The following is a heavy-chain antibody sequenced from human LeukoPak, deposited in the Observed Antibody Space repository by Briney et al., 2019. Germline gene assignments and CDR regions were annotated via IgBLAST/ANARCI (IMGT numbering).Heavy chain of an antibody. D-gene: IGHD6-19*01. CDR2: ISYDGSNK. CDR3: AKDMYSSGWYGFDY. V-gene: IGHV3-30*19. CDR1: AFTFSNYG. Sequence: PGGSLRLSCAASAFTFSNYGMHWVRQAPGKGLEWVAVISYDGSNKYYADSVKGRFTISRDNAKNSLYLQMNSLRAEDMALYYCAKDMYSSGWYGFDYWGQGTLVTVSS. J-gene: IGHJ4*02.